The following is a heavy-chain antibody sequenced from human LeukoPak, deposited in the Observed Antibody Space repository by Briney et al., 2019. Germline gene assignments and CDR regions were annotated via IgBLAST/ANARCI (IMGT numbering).Heavy chain of an antibody. CDR2: FSYSGST. Sequence: MSSETPSLTCSVSGGSISRSNFYWAWIRQPPGRGLEWIGSFSYSGSTYYNPSLKSRVTISVDTSKNQFSLKLSSVTAADTAVYYCAASGKLPYYFDYWGQGTLVTVSS. J-gene: IGHJ4*02. V-gene: IGHV4-39*05. D-gene: IGHD1-1*01. CDR1: GGSISRSNFY. CDR3: AASGKLPYYFDY.